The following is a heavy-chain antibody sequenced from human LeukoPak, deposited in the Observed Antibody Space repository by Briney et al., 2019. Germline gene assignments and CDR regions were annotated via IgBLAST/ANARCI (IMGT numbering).Heavy chain of an antibody. J-gene: IGHJ4*02. V-gene: IGHV3-66*01. D-gene: IGHD3-9*01. CDR1: GCTVSSNY. CDR3: ARDSPKFDSGYY. CDR2: IYSGGST. Sequence: GGSLRLSCAASGCTVSSNYMSRVRQAPGKGLEWVSVIYSGGSTYYADSVKGRFTISRDNSKNTLYLQMNSLRAEDTAVYYCARDSPKFDSGYYWGQGTLVTVSS.